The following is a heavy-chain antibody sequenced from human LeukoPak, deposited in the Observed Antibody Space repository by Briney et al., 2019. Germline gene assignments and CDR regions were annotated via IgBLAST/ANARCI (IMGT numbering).Heavy chain of an antibody. Sequence: PGGSLSLSCAASGFIFSDYTMKWVRQAPGKGLEWVSSISSDPSYIYYADSVKGRFTISRDNAKNSVYLQMNSLRAEDTAVYYCASRSSSWNYWGQGTLVTVSS. CDR3: ASRSSSWNY. J-gene: IGHJ4*02. CDR2: ISSDPSYI. V-gene: IGHV3-21*01. D-gene: IGHD6-13*01. CDR1: GFIFSDYT.